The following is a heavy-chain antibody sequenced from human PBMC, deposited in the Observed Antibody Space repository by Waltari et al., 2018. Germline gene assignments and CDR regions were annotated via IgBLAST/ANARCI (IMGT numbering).Heavy chain of an antibody. CDR2: ISSRGSTI. V-gene: IGHV3-48*03. Sequence: EVQLVESGGGLVQPGGSLRLSCAASGFTFSSYEMNWVRQAPGKGLEWVSYISSRGSTIYYADSVKGRFTSSRDNAKNSLYLSMNSLRAEDTAVYYCARYYGDYLDAFDIWGKGTMVSV. CDR1: GFTFSSYE. D-gene: IGHD4-17*01. J-gene: IGHJ3*02. CDR3: ARYYGDYLDAFDI.